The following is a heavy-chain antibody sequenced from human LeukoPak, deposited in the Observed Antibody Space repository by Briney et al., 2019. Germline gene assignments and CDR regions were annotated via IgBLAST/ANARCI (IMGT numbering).Heavy chain of an antibody. Sequence: GGSLRLSCAASGFTFSSYAMSWVRQAPGKGLEWVSAISGSGGSTYYADSVKGRFTISRDNSENTLYLQMNSLRAEDTAVYYCAKDDNYDIFFDYWGQGTLVTVSS. CDR1: GFTFSSYA. CDR2: ISGSGGST. D-gene: IGHD3-22*01. V-gene: IGHV3-23*01. CDR3: AKDDNYDIFFDY. J-gene: IGHJ4*02.